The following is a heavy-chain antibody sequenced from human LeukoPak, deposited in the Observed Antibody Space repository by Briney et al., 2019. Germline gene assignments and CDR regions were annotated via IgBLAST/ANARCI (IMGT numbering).Heavy chain of an antibody. CDR1: GFTFSSYS. D-gene: IGHD6-13*01. J-gene: IGHJ5*02. Sequence: PGGSLRLSCAASGFTFSSYSMNWVRQAPGKGLEWVSYISSSSSTIYYADSVKGRFTISRDNAKNSLYLQMNSLRAEDTAVYYCAREDLIAAAGGWFDPWGQGTLVTVSS. V-gene: IGHV3-48*01. CDR2: ISSSSSTI. CDR3: AREDLIAAAGGWFDP.